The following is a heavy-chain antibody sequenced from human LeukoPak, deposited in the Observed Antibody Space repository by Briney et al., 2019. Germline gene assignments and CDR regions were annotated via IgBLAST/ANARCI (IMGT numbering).Heavy chain of an antibody. D-gene: IGHD3-3*01. CDR1: GYTFTSYD. J-gene: IGHJ6*02. V-gene: IGHV1-2*02. CDR2: ISPNSGGT. Sequence: ASVKVSCKASGYTFTSYDMHWVRQAPGQGLEWMGWISPNSGGTNYAEKFQGRVTMTGDTSISTAYMELSRLRSDDTAVYYCARDRVLWRGAYYYSSGMDVWGQGTTVTVSS. CDR3: ARDRVLWRGAYYYSSGMDV.